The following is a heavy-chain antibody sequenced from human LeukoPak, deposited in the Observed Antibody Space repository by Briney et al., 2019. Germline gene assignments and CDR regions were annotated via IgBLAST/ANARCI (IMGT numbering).Heavy chain of an antibody. CDR2: ISSSSSYI. D-gene: IGHD5-24*01. CDR1: GFTFSSYS. Sequence: GGSLRLSCAASGFTFSSYSMNWVRQAPGKGLEWVSSISSSSSYIYYADSVKGRFTISRDNAKNSLYLQMNSLRAEDTAVYYCARVGQRWLQFDYYYMDGWGKGTTVTVSS. CDR3: ARVGQRWLQFDYYYMDG. J-gene: IGHJ6*03. V-gene: IGHV3-21*01.